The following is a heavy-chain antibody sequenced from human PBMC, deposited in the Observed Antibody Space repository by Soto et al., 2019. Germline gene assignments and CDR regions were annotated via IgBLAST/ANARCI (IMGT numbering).Heavy chain of an antibody. CDR3: AREVNYWFDP. Sequence: LSLTCAVSGISITRGGSSWTWIRQPPGKGLEWIGYLSYSGSAYYNPSLKSRVTISVDRSKNQFSLKLNSVTTADTAVYYCAREVNYWFDPWGQGTLVTSPQ. CDR1: GISITRGGSS. CDR2: LSYSGSA. J-gene: IGHJ5*02. D-gene: IGHD2-21*01. V-gene: IGHV4-30-2*01.